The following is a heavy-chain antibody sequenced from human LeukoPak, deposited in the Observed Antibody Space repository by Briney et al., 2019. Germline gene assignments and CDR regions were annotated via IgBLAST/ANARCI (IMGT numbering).Heavy chain of an antibody. CDR2: INWSGVST. CDR3: ARDLRCSSTSCSSI. CDR1: GFTFDDYG. Sequence: PGGSLRLSCAASGFTFDDYGMSWFRQAPGKGREWVCGINWSGVSTRYADSVTRRFTISIDNTKNSLYLKMNSLRAEDTALYYCARDLRCSSTSCSSIWGQGTLVTVSS. V-gene: IGHV3-20*04. J-gene: IGHJ4*02. D-gene: IGHD2-2*01.